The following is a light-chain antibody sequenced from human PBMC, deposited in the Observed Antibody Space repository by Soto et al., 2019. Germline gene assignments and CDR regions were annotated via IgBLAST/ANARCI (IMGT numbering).Light chain of an antibody. Sequence: EVVMTQSPLSLPVTLGQPASISCRSSQSLAYIDGNTSLTWFHQWPGQSPRRLIYYVSNRDSGVPDRFSGSGSGTDFTLKISRVEAEDAGIYYCMQSTHWPPYTFGQGTKLEIK. J-gene: IGKJ2*01. CDR2: YVS. CDR1: QSLAYIDGNTS. V-gene: IGKV2-30*01. CDR3: MQSTHWPPYT.